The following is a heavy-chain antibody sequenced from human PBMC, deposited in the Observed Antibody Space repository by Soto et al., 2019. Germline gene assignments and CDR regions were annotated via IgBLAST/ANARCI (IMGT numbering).Heavy chain of an antibody. V-gene: IGHV5-51*01. J-gene: IGHJ4*02. CDR2: IYPSDSDT. Sequence: GESLKISCKGSGYNFAGYWIAWVRQMPGKGLGLMGIIYPSDSDTRYRPSFQGQVTISADKSISSAYLQWSSLRASDTAMYYCARGGVSTRTFDYWGQGTPVTVPS. CDR1: GYNFAGYW. CDR3: ARGGVSTRTFDY. D-gene: IGHD3-3*01.